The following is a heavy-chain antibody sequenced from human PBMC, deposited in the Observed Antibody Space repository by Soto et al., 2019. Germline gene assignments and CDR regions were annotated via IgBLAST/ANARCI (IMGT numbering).Heavy chain of an antibody. CDR1: GGSVSSGSYY. D-gene: IGHD3-10*01. CDR3: ARSLMMTTTRGRPSGKDY. V-gene: IGHV4-61*01. Sequence: SETLSLTCSVSGGSVSSGSYYWSWIRQPPGRGLEWIGYIHHSGSTNYNPSLKSRVTISVDTSKNQFSLNLSSVTAADTAVYYCARSLMMTTTRGRPSGKDYWGQGTLVTVS. CDR2: IHHSGST. J-gene: IGHJ4*02.